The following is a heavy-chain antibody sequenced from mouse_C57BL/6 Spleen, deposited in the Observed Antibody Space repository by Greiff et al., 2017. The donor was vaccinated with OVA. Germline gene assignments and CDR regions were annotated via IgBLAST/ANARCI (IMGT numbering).Heavy chain of an antibody. CDR3: ARTDSNYVEWYFDD. V-gene: IGHV1-55*01. Sequence: QVQLQQPGAELVKPGASVKMSCKASGYTFTSYWITWVKQRPGQGLEWIGAIYPGRGSTNYNETFKSQATLTVDTSSSTAYMQISSLTSEDSAVYDCARTDSNYVEWYFDDWGTGTTVTVSS. CDR1: GYTFTSYW. D-gene: IGHD2-5*01. J-gene: IGHJ1*03. CDR2: IYPGRGST.